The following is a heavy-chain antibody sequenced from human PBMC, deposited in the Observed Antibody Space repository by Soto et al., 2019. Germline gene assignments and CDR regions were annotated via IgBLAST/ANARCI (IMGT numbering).Heavy chain of an antibody. J-gene: IGHJ4*01. CDR3: ASACFYGPGSDFYY. D-gene: IGHD3-10*01. V-gene: IGHV4-34*01. Sequence: SKTLSLTWTVSGGSISGYYCSWIRQPPGKGLEWIGEINHSGSTNYNPSLKSRVTISVDTSKNQLSLKLSSVTAADTAVYYCASACFYGPGSDFYYWAQRTVVTVSA. CDR2: INHSGST. CDR1: GGSISGYY.